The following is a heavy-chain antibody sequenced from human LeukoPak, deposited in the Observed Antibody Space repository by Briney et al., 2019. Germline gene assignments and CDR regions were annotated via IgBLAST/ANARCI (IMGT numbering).Heavy chain of an antibody. Sequence: GGSLRLSCAASGFTFSSYWMSWVRQAPGKGLELVANIKQDESEKYYVDSVKGRFTISRDNAKNSLYLQMNSLRVEDTAVYYCARELRPDPYSASWYNYWGQGTLVTVSS. J-gene: IGHJ4*02. CDR2: IKQDESEK. V-gene: IGHV3-7*01. CDR1: GFTFSSYW. D-gene: IGHD6-13*01. CDR3: ARELRPDPYSASWYNY.